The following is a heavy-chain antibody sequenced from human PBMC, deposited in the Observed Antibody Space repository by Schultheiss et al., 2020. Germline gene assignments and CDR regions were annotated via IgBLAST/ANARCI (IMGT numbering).Heavy chain of an antibody. CDR2: IYYSGST. Sequence: SETLSLTCTVSGGSISSGDYYWGWIRQPPGKGLEWIGSIYYSGSTYYNPSLKSRVTISVDTSKNQFSLKLSSVTAADTAVYYCARKAHGSSCFDYWGQGTLVTVSS. J-gene: IGHJ4*02. D-gene: IGHD6-13*01. CDR1: GGSISSGDYY. CDR3: ARKAHGSSCFDY. V-gene: IGHV4-39*07.